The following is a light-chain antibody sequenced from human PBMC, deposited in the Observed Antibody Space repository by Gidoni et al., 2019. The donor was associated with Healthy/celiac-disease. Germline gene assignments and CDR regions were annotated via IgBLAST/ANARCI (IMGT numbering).Light chain of an antibody. CDR1: QSISSW. CDR3: QQYNSYLWT. V-gene: IGKV1-5*01. J-gene: IGKJ1*01. Sequence: DIQMTQSPSTLSASVGDRVTITCRASQSISSWLAWYQQKPGKAPKLLIYDASSLESGVPSRFSGSGSGTEFTLTISSLHPDDFATYYCQQYNSYLWTFXQXTKVEIK. CDR2: DAS.